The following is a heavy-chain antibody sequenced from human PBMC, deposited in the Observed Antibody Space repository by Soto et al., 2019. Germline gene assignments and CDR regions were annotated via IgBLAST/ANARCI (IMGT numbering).Heavy chain of an antibody. CDR3: ARRITYYYDSTGSFDY. D-gene: IGHD3-22*01. J-gene: IGHJ4*02. CDR2: IYYSGST. Sequence: PSETLSLTCTVSGGSISSSSYYWGWIRQPPGKGLEWIGSIYYSGSTYYNPSLKSRVTISVDTSKNQFSLKLSSVTAADTVVYYCARRITYYYDSTGSFDYWGQGTLVTVSS. V-gene: IGHV4-39*01. CDR1: GGSISSSSYY.